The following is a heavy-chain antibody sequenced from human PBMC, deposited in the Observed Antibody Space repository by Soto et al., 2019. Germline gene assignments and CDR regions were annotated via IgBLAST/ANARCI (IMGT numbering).Heavy chain of an antibody. V-gene: IGHV3-33*08. J-gene: IGHJ3*01. CDR3: VRGATTTGWFDAFDL. CDR1: GFTFSSYS. D-gene: IGHD6-19*01. CDR2: IWDDGRDK. Sequence: PGGSLRLSCAASGFTFSSYSMNWVRQAPGKGLEWVSFIWDDGRDKYYADSVEGRFLISRDNSKNTMNLQVKRLRPEDTALYYCVRGATTTGWFDAFDLWGRGTMVTVSS.